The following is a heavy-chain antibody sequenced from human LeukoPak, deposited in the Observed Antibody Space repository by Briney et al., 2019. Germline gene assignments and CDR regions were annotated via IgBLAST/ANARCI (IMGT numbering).Heavy chain of an antibody. V-gene: IGHV4-34*01. J-gene: IGHJ4*02. CDR2: INHSGST. CDR1: GGSFSGYY. Sequence: SETLSLTCAVYGGSFSGYYWSWIRQPPGKGLEWIGEINHSGSTNYNPSLKSRVTKSVDTSKKQFSLKLSSVTAADTAVYYSARPPYYGSGSYYIRGPLDYWGQGTLVTVSS. D-gene: IGHD3-10*01. CDR3: ARPPYYGSGSYYIRGPLDY.